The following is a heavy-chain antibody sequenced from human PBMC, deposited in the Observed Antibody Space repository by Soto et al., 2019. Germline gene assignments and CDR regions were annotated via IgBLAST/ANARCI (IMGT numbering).Heavy chain of an antibody. D-gene: IGHD6-13*01. J-gene: IGHJ6*02. CDR1: GGSISSSSYY. CDR3: ANQLVGDYYYYGMDV. CDR2: IYYSGGT. Sequence: SETLSLTCTVSGGSISSSSYYWGWIRQPPGKGLEWIGSIYYSGGTYYNPSLKSRVTISVDTSKNQFSLKLSSVTAADTAVYYCANQLVGDYYYYGMDVWGQGTTVTVSS. V-gene: IGHV4-39*01.